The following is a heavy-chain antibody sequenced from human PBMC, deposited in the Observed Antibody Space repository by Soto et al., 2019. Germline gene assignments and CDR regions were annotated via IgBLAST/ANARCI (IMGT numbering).Heavy chain of an antibody. CDR2: IRSKDYGGTT. CDR1: GFTLTYFS. CDR3: TREIPYFDS. J-gene: IGHJ4*02. Sequence: GGSLRLSCATSGFTLTYFSISWVRQAPGRGLEWVGFIRSKDYGGTTEYAASVKGRFAISRDDSTGIAYLRMNSLKNEDTAVYYCTREIPYFDSWGQGTLVTVSS. V-gene: IGHV3-49*02.